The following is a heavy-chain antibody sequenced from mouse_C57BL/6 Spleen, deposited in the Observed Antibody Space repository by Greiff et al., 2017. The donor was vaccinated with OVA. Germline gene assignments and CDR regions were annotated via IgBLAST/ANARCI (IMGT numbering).Heavy chain of an antibody. Sequence: VQVVESGPGLVQPSQSLSITCTVSGFSLTSYGVHWVRQSPGKGLEWLGVIWRGGSTDYNAAFMSRLSITKDNSKSQVFFKMNSLQADDTAIYYCAKNGGITTVVGYFDVWGTGTTVTVSS. D-gene: IGHD1-1*01. V-gene: IGHV2-5*01. CDR2: IWRGGST. CDR1: GFSLTSYG. CDR3: AKNGGITTVVGYFDV. J-gene: IGHJ1*03.